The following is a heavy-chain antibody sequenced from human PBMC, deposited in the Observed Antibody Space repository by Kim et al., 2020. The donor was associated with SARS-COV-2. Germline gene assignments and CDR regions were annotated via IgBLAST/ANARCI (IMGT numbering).Heavy chain of an antibody. V-gene: IGHV3-49*03. CDR2: IRSKAYGGTT. D-gene: IGHD4-17*01. CDR3: TRGVPTVTTGWFDP. J-gene: IGHJ5*02. CDR1: GFTFGDYA. Sequence: GGSLRLSCTASGFTFGDYAMSWFRQAPGKGLEWVGFIRSKAYGGTTEYAASVKGRFTISRDDSKSIAYLQMNSLKTEDTAVYYCTRGVPTVTTGWFDPWGQGTLVTVSS.